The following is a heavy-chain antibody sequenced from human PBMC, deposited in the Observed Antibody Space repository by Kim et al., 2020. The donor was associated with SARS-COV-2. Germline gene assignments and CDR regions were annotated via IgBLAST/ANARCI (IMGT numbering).Heavy chain of an antibody. CDR2: IYYSGST. Sequence: SETLSLTCTVSGGSISSYYWSWIRQPPGKGLEWIGYIYYSGSTKYNASLKSRVTISVDTSKNQFSLNLSSVTAADTAVYYCARDSGRYYYGMDVWGQGTT. CDR3: ARDSGRYYYGMDV. V-gene: IGHV4-59*01. CDR1: GGSISSYY. D-gene: IGHD3-10*01. J-gene: IGHJ6*02.